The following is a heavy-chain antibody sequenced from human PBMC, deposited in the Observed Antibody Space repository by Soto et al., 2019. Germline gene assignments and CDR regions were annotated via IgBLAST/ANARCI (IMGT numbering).Heavy chain of an antibody. J-gene: IGHJ4*02. V-gene: IGHV1-2*02. D-gene: IGHD3-10*01. CDR2: INPNSGGT. Sequence: QVQLVQSGAEVKKPGASVKVSCKASGYTFTGYYMHWVRQAPGQGLEWMGWINPNSGGTNYAQKFKGRVTMTRDTSISTAYMELSRLRADDTAVYYCARDTMVRGVITFDYWGQGTLVTVSS. CDR1: GYTFTGYY. CDR3: ARDTMVRGVITFDY.